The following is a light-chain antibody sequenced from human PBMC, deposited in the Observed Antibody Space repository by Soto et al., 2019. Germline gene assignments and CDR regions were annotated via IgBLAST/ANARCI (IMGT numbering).Light chain of an antibody. Sequence: EIVLTQSPATLSLSPGERATLSCRASQSVGSYLAWYQQRPGQAPRLLVYDASNRATDIPARFSGSGSGTDFTLTISSLEPEDFACYYCQQRSNWPPTWTFGQGTKVEIK. J-gene: IGKJ1*01. CDR3: QQRSNWPPTWT. CDR2: DAS. V-gene: IGKV3-11*01. CDR1: QSVGSY.